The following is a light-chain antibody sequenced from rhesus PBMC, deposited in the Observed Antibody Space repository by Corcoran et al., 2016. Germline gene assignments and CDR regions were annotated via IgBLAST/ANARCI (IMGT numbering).Light chain of an antibody. CDR3: QQYYTLPLT. CDR1: QGVNTL. CDR2: YAE. V-gene: IGKV1-32*05. Sequence: DIQMTQSPSSPSTSLGDRVTITSRASQGVNTLLNWYQQKPGKAPKLLINYAELLESGVPSRCSGSGSGTEFTITISTLQPKDFATYYCQQYYTLPLTFGEGTRVEIK. J-gene: IGKJ4*01.